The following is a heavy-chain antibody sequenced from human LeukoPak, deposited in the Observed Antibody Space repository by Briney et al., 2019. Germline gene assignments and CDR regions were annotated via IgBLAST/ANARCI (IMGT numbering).Heavy chain of an antibody. CDR3: ARVLIGYCSGGSCYYYGMDV. J-gene: IGHJ6*02. Sequence: GGSLRLSCAASGFTFSDYYMSWIRQAPGKGLEWVSYISSSGSTIYYADSVKGRFTISRDNAKNSLYLQMNSLRAEDTAVYYCARVLIGYCSGGSCYYYGMDVWGQGTPVTVSS. D-gene: IGHD2-15*01. CDR2: ISSSGSTI. CDR1: GFTFSDYY. V-gene: IGHV3-11*04.